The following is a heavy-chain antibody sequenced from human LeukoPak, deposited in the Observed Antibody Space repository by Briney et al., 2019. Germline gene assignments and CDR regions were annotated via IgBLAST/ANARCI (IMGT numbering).Heavy chain of an antibody. CDR2: INPNSGGT. Sequence: GASVKVSCKASGYTLTGYYMHWVRQAPGQGLEWMGWINPNSGGTNYAQKFQGRVTMTRDTSISTAYMELSRLRSDDTAVYYCAKGPSSINYYYYYYMDVWGKGTTVTISS. CDR3: AKGPSSINYYYYYYMDV. V-gene: IGHV1-2*02. CDR1: GYTLTGYY. D-gene: IGHD6-13*01. J-gene: IGHJ6*03.